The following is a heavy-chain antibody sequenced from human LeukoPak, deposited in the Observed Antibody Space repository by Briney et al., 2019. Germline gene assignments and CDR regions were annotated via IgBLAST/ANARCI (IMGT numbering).Heavy chain of an antibody. J-gene: IGHJ6*03. CDR3: AKDPYADYAYYYMDV. D-gene: IGHD4/OR15-4a*01. Sequence: GGSLRLSCAASGFTFSSYGVHWVRQAPGKGLEWVAFIRYDGSNKYYADSVKGRFTISRDNSKNTLYLQMNSLRAEDTAVYYCAKDPYADYAYYYMDVWGKGTTVTVSS. V-gene: IGHV3-30*02. CDR1: GFTFSSYG. CDR2: IRYDGSNK.